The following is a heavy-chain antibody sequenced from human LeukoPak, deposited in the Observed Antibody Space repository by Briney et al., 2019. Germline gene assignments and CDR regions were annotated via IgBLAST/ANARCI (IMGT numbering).Heavy chain of an antibody. CDR2: IYSGGST. D-gene: IGHD1-1*01. J-gene: IGHJ6*03. CDR3: ARDHDDGDYYYYMDV. Sequence: GGSLRLSCAASGFTVSSNHMSWVRQAPGKGLEWVSVIYSGGSTYYADSVKGRFTISRDNSKNTLYLQMNSLRAEDTAVYYCARDHDDGDYYYYMDVWGKGTTVTVSS. V-gene: IGHV3-53*01. CDR1: GFTVSSNH.